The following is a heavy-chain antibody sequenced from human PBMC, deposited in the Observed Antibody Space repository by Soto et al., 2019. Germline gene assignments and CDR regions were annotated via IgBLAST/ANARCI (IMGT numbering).Heavy chain of an antibody. V-gene: IGHV4-59*01. CDR3: AREGNLGRWLQPLDF. CDR2: IHYNGNT. D-gene: IGHD5-12*01. Sequence: SETLSLTCTVSGDTIRAYSWSWVRQPPGKGLEWIGNIHYNGNTKYNPSLKSRVTMSVDTSKNQFSLKLISVTAADTAKYFCAREGNLGRWLQPLDFWGQVTLVTVS. CDR1: GDTIRAYS. J-gene: IGHJ4*02.